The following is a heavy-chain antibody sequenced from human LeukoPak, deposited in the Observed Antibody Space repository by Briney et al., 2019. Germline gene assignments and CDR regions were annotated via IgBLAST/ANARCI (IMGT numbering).Heavy chain of an antibody. V-gene: IGHV3-74*01. Sequence: GGSLRLSCAASGFTSSSHWMHWVRQAPGKRLVWVSRSNTDGSSTSYADSVKGRFTISRDNAKNTLYLQMNSLRADDTAVYFCARVPGGNSYGPFDYWGQGTLVTVSS. D-gene: IGHD5-18*01. CDR3: ARVPGGNSYGPFDY. CDR2: SNTDGSST. CDR1: GFTSSSHW. J-gene: IGHJ4*02.